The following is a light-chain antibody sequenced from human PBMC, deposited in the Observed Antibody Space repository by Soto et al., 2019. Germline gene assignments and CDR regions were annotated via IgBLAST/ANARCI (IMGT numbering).Light chain of an antibody. CDR2: RNN. CDR1: SSSIGSNY. J-gene: IGLJ2*01. CDR3: AGWDDSLSGVV. V-gene: IGLV1-47*01. Sequence: QSVLTQPPSASGTPGQRVTISCSGSSSSIGSNYVYWYQQVPGTAPKLLIYRNNQRPSGVPDRFSGSKSGTSASLAIRGLRSEDEADYYCAGWDDSLSGVVFGGGTKLTVL.